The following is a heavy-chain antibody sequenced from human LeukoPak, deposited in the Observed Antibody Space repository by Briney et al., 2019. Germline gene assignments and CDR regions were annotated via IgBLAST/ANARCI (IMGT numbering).Heavy chain of an antibody. CDR2: IYYSGST. Sequence: SETLSLTCTVSGGSISSYYWSWIRQPPGKGLEWIGYIYYSGSTNYNPSLKSRVTISVDTSKNQFSLKLSSVTAADTAVYYCAREYYGSGRILDYWGQGTLVTVSS. V-gene: IGHV4-59*12. CDR1: GGSISSYY. CDR3: AREYYGSGRILDY. J-gene: IGHJ4*02. D-gene: IGHD3-10*01.